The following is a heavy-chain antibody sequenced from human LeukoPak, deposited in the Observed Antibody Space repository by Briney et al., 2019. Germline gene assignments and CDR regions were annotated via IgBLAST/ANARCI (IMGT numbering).Heavy chain of an antibody. J-gene: IGHJ4*02. CDR3: XXXXYYYDSSGYLDY. D-gene: IGHD3-22*01. CDR1: GGSISSSSSY. V-gene: IGHV4-39*07. Sequence: SETLSLTCTVCGGSISSSSSYWGWIRQPPGKGLEWIGSIYYSGSTYYNPSLKSQVTLSVDTSKNQFSLKLCSVTADATAVYYXXXXXYYYDSSGYLDYWGQGTLVTVSS. CDR2: IYYSGST.